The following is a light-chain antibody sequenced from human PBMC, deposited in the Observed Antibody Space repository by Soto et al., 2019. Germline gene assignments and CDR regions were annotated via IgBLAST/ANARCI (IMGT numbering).Light chain of an antibody. CDR2: SNN. CDR1: SSNIGSNT. V-gene: IGLV1-44*01. Sequence: QSVLPQPPSASGTPGQRVTISCSGSSSNIGSNTVNWYQQLPGTAPKLLIYSNNQRPSGVPDRFSGSKSGTSASLAISGLQSGDEADYYCAAWDDSLFVVFGGGTKLTVL. J-gene: IGLJ2*01. CDR3: AAWDDSLFVV.